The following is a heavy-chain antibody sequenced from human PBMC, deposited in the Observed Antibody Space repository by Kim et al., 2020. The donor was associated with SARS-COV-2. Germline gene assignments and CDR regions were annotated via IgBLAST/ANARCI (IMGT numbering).Heavy chain of an antibody. D-gene: IGHD3-22*01. Sequence: PALRSRVNISVNTPKNQFSLKLSSVTAADTAVYYCARGVHYYDSSGYYFDYWGQGTLVTVSS. CDR3: ARGVHYYDSSGYYFDY. J-gene: IGHJ4*02. V-gene: IGHV4-59*09.